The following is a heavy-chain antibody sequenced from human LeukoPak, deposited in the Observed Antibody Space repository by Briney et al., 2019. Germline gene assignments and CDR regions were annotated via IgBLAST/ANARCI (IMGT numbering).Heavy chain of an antibody. CDR3: ARDNLRDYDSSGYTLYYFDY. V-gene: IGHV1-69*13. CDR2: IIPIFGTA. CDR1: GYTFTSYG. Sequence: SVKVSCKASGYTFTSYGISWVRQAPGQGLEWMGGIIPIFGTANYAQKFQGRVTITADESTSTAYMELSSLRSEDTAVYYCARDNLRDYDSSGYTLYYFDYWGQGTLVTVSS. J-gene: IGHJ4*02. D-gene: IGHD3-22*01.